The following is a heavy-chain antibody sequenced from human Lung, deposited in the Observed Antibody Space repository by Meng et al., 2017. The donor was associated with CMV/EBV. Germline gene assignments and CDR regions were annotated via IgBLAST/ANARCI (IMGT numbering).Heavy chain of an antibody. CDR1: GFIFSTYG. V-gene: IGHV3-30*02. Sequence: GGSXRLSCAASGFIFSTYGMHWVRQAPGKGLEWVAFIRYDESDKYYADSVKGRFTISRDNSKNTLYLQMNSLRAEDTAVYYCAKWGSGSYFDSWGQGTLVTVSS. CDR2: IRYDESDK. CDR3: AKWGSGSYFDS. J-gene: IGHJ4*02. D-gene: IGHD1-26*01.